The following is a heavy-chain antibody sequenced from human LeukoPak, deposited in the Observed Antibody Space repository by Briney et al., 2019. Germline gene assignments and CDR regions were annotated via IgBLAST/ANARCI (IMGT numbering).Heavy chain of an antibody. J-gene: IGHJ4*02. D-gene: IGHD4-17*01. CDR1: GFTFSRYG. CDR2: ISYDGSNK. Sequence: GGSLRLSCAASGFTFSRYGMHWVRQAPGKGLEWVTAISYDGSNKYYADSVKGRFTISRDNSKNTLYLQMNSLRAEDTAVYYCAKGRTVTTLDYFDYWGQGTLVTVSS. V-gene: IGHV3-30*04. CDR3: AKGRTVTTLDYFDY.